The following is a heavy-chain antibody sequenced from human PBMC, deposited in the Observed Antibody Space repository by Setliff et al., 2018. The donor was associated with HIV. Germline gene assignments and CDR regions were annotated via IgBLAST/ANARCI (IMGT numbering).Heavy chain of an antibody. D-gene: IGHD4-17*01. V-gene: IGHV1-69*10. CDR2: IILVQGIP. CDR1: GYTFSSYA. J-gene: IGHJ4*02. Sequence: SVKVSCKASGYTFSSYAISWVRQAPGQGLEWLGGIILVQGIPNYAQKFQGRVTITADVSTSTAYMELSSLRSEDTAVYYCARDLLLRWLDYWGQGTLVTVSS. CDR3: ARDLLLRWLDY.